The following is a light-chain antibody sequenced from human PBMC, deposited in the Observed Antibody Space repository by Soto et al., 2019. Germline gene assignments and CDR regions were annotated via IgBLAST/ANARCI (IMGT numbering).Light chain of an antibody. V-gene: IGKV3-11*01. Sequence: IVLPQSPGPLSLSPGDSSTLSFRASQSVSRYLAWSQQKPGQAPRLLIYDASYRATGIPARFSGSGSGTDFTLTISSLEPEEFAIYYCPQRSNWITVGHGTRLELK. CDR2: DAS. J-gene: IGKJ5*01. CDR3: PQRSNWIT. CDR1: QSVSRY.